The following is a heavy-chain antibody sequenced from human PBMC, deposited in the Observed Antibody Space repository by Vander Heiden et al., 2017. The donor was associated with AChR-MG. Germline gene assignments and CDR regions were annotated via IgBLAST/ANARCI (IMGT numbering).Heavy chain of an antibody. J-gene: IGHJ4*02. CDR2: ISYDGDNL. CDR1: GFPFSRYA. D-gene: IGHD3-10*01. Sequence: QVQLVESGGGMVQPGRSLRLSCAASGFPFSRYAMHWVRPAPGKGLEWVALISYDGDNLYYADSVKGRFTISRDNSKNTLYLQMNSLRAEDTAVYYCARDEHPFAGELEGYWGQGTLVTVSS. CDR3: ARDEHPFAGELEGY. V-gene: IGHV3-30-3*01.